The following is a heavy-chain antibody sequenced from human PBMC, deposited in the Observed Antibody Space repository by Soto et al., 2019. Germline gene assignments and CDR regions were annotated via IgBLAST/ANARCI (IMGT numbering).Heavy chain of an antibody. V-gene: IGHV3-23*01. CDR2: VSGGGGDK. CDR3: ARDAQGHVDLDY. Sequence: GGSLRLSCTASGYTFRRHAIHWVRQAPGKGLEWVSTVSGGGGDKKYTDSVKGRFTISRDFSRNMVFLQMDSLRVEDTALYYCARDAQGHVDLDYWGQGTLVTVSS. J-gene: IGHJ4*02. CDR1: GYTFRRHA.